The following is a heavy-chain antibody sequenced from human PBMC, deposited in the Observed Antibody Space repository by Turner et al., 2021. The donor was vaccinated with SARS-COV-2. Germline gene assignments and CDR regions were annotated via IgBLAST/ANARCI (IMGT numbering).Heavy chain of an antibody. Sequence: QVQLQESGPGLVKPSQTLSLTCTVSGDSITRGGYYYHGIRQPPGQGLEWAGQLYKGGRTSYNATHRRGVSNSVGACLNQFSLQQTSVTAASTAVYCCARSMIVLVTLTEINSNVAFDIWGHGTMVNISS. CDR2: LYKGGRT. CDR1: GDSITRGGYY. D-gene: IGHD3-16*01. J-gene: IGHJ3*02. V-gene: IGHV4-31*03. CDR3: ARSMIVLVTLTEINSNVAFDI.